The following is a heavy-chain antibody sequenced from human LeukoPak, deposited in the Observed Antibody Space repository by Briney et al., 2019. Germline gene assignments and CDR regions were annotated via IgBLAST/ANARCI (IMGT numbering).Heavy chain of an antibody. CDR3: ARLSTVTTFDY. D-gene: IGHD4-17*01. CDR2: ISSSGSTI. J-gene: IGHJ4*02. CDR1: GFTFSSYE. V-gene: IGHV3-48*03. Sequence: GGSLRLSCAASGFTFSSYEMNWVRQAPGKGLEWVSYISSSGSTIYYADSVKGRFTISRDNAKNSLYLQMNSLRAEDTAVYYCARLSTVTTFDYWGQGTLVTVSS.